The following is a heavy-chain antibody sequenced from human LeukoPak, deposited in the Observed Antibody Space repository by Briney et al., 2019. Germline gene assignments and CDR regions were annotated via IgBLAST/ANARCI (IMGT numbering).Heavy chain of an antibody. CDR1: GFTFSSYW. J-gene: IGHJ4*02. CDR2: INSDGSST. D-gene: IGHD3-10*01. Sequence: PGGSLRLSCAASGFTFSSYWMHWVRQAPGKGLVWVSRINSDGSSTSYADSVKGRFTISRDNAKNTLYLQMNSLRAEDTAVYYCARATFSGTPHAPFDYWGQGTLVTVSS. CDR3: ARATFSGTPHAPFDY. V-gene: IGHV3-74*01.